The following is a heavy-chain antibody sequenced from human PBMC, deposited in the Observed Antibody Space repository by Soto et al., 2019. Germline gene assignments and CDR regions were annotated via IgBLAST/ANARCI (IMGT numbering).Heavy chain of an antibody. CDR1: GGSISSGDYY. CDR3: ARGSYYYDSSGYYSLDAFDI. Sequence: TLSRTCTVSGGSISSGDYYWSWIRQPPGKGLEWIGYICYSGSTYYNPSLKSRVTISVDTSKNQFSLKLSSVTAADTAVYYCARGSYYYDSSGYYSLDAFDIWGQGTMVTVSS. V-gene: IGHV4-30-4*01. J-gene: IGHJ3*02. D-gene: IGHD3-22*01. CDR2: ICYSGST.